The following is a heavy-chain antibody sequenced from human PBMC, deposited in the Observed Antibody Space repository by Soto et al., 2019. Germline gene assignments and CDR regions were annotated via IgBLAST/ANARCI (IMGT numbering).Heavy chain of an antibody. J-gene: IGHJ5*02. CDR3: AKSKELIDWFDP. Sequence: EVQLLESGGGLVQPGGSLRLSCAASGFTFSSYAMSWVRQAPGKGLEWVSGMTGSGGTTFYADSVKGRFTISRDNSKDRLYLKMTSLRAEDTAVYYCAKSKELIDWFDPWGQGTLVTVSS. CDR1: GFTFSSYA. D-gene: IGHD1-1*01. V-gene: IGHV3-23*01. CDR2: MTGSGGTT.